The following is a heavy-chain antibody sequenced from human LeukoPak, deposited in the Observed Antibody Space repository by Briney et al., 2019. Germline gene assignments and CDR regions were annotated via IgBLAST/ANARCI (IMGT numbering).Heavy chain of an antibody. V-gene: IGHV3-74*01. CDR3: AKGDYSNYGRHDY. CDR2: ISNDGSYT. D-gene: IGHD4-11*01. J-gene: IGHJ4*02. CDR1: GFTFSNFW. Sequence: GGSLRLSCAASGFTFSNFWMRWVRHAPGKGPVWVSRISNDGSYTDYADSVKGRFTISRDNAKNTLYLQMNSLRAEDTAVYYCAKGDYSNYGRHDYWGQGTLVTVSS.